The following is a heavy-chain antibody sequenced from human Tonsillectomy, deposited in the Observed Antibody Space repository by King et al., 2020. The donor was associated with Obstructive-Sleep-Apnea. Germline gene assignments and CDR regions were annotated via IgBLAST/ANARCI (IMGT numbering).Heavy chain of an antibody. J-gene: IGHJ5*02. V-gene: IGHV3-30-3*01. CDR1: GFTFSNYA. D-gene: IGHD3-10*01. CDR2: ISYDGTIT. Sequence: VQLVESGGGVVQPGKSLRLSCTASGFTFSNYAMHWVRQAPGKGLEWVSIISYDGTITFYADSVKGRFTISRDNSKNTLYLQMNSLGPDDTAVYYCARDPVGGGFDPWGQGSLVTVSS. CDR3: ARDPVGGGFDP.